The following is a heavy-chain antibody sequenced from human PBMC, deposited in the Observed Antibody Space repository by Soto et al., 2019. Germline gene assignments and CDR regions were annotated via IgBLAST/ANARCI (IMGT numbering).Heavy chain of an antibody. Sequence: GGSLRLSCAASGFTFRTYDMSWVRQAPGKGLEWVSGISGTDGSTSYIDSVKGRFTISRDDSGNTLYLQMNSLRAEDTAVYYCAKRACSTASCSYFDYWGQGTLVTVSS. J-gene: IGHJ4*02. CDR2: ISGTDGST. CDR3: AKRACSTASCSYFDY. V-gene: IGHV3-23*01. D-gene: IGHD2-2*01. CDR1: GFTFRTYD.